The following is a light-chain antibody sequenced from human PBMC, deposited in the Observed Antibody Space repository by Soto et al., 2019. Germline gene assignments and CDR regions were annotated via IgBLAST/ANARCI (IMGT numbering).Light chain of an antibody. V-gene: IGLV1-40*01. CDR2: GNS. J-gene: IGLJ1*01. Sequence: QSVLRQPPSVSGAPGQRVTISCTGSSSNIGAGYDVSWYQQLPGTAPKLLIYGNSNRPSGVPDRFSGSKSGTSASLAITGLQAEDEADYYCQSYDSSLSGYVFGTGTKVTVL. CDR3: QSYDSSLSGYV. CDR1: SSNIGAGYD.